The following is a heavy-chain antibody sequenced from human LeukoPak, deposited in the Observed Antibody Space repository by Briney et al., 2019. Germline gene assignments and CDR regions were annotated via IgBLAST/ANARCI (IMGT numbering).Heavy chain of an antibody. Sequence: GASVKVSCKASGYTLTGYYIHWVRQAPGQGLKWMGWINPNSGVTNYAQKFQGRVTLTRDTPISTAYMEVSRLRSDDTAMYYCARAHMTTVTLGDYWGQGTLVTVSS. CDR3: ARAHMTTVTLGDY. D-gene: IGHD4-11*01. J-gene: IGHJ4*02. V-gene: IGHV1-2*02. CDR2: INPNSGVT. CDR1: GYTLTGYY.